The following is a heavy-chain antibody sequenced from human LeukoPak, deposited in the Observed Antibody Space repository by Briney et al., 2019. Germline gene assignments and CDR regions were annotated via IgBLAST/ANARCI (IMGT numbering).Heavy chain of an antibody. CDR2: XXXXXST. D-gene: IGHD6-13*01. J-gene: IGHJ6*02. Sequence: SEXLSLTCTVSGGSISSYYWXXIRQPPXXXXXXXXXXXXXXSTNYNPXLXXRVTXXXDTSKNQFSLKLSSVTAADTAVYYCARQVGRQQLVHRYYYGMDVWGQGTTVTVSS. V-gene: IGHV4-59*08. CDR3: ARQVGRQQLVHRYYYGMDV. CDR1: GGSISSYY.